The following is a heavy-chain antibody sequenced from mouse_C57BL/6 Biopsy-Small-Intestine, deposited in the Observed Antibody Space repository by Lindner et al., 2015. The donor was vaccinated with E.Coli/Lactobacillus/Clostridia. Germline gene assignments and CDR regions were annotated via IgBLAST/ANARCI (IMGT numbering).Heavy chain of an antibody. V-gene: IGHV1-80*01. CDR3: ARGNSSGYPYAMDY. J-gene: IGHJ4*01. Sequence: VQLQESGAELVKPGASVKISCKASGYAFSSYWMNWVKQRPGKGLEWIGQIYPGDGDTNYNGKFKGKATLTADKSSSTAYMQLSSLTSEDSAVYFCARGNSSGYPYAMDYWGQGTSVTVSS. D-gene: IGHD3-2*02. CDR1: GYAFSSYW. CDR2: IYPGDGDT.